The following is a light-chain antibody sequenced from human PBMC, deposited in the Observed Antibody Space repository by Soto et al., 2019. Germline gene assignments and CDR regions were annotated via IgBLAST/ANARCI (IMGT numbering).Light chain of an antibody. CDR1: SSDVGGYNY. V-gene: IGLV2-14*01. CDR3: STSSSTSTTWV. CDR2: EVS. Sequence: QSALTQPASVSGSPGQSITISCTGTSSDVGGYNYVFWYQQHPGKAPQLMIYEVSNRPSGVSNRFSGSKSGNTASLTISGLQAEDEADYYCSTSSSTSTTWVFGGGTQLTVL. J-gene: IGLJ3*02.